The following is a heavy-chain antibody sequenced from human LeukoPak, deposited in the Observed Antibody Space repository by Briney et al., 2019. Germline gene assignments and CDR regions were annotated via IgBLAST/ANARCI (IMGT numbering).Heavy chain of an antibody. Sequence: ASVKVSCKASGYTFTSYDINWVRQAPGQGLEWMGWINPNSGGTNYAQKFQGRVTMTRDTSISTAYMELSRLRSDDTAVYYCARGIAVAGTWAFDIWGQGTMVTVSS. CDR2: INPNSGGT. V-gene: IGHV1-2*02. CDR1: GYTFTSYD. CDR3: ARGIAVAGTWAFDI. J-gene: IGHJ3*02. D-gene: IGHD6-19*01.